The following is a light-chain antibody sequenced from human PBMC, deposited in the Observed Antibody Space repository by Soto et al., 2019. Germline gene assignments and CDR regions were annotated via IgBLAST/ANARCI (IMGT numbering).Light chain of an antibody. CDR1: SSNIGTGYD. V-gene: IGLV1-40*01. Sequence: QSVLTQPPSVSGAPGQRVTISCTGNSSNIGTGYDVHWYQQLPGTAPKLLIHGNTNRPSGVPDRFSGSKSGTSASLAITGLQAEDEADYYCQSYDGSLSAVVFGGGTQLTVL. CDR3: QSYDGSLSAVV. J-gene: IGLJ2*01. CDR2: GNT.